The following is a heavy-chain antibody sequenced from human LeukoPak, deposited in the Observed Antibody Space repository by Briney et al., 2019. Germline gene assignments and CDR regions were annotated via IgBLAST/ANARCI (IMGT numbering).Heavy chain of an antibody. CDR2: ISWNSGSI. J-gene: IGHJ4*02. D-gene: IGHD3-22*01. Sequence: GGSLRLSCAASGFTFDDYAMHWVRQAPGKGLEWVSGISWNSGSIGYADSVKGRFTISRDNAKNSLYLQMNSLRAEDTALYYCAKDISAMIVTVFDYWGQGTLVTASS. CDR1: GFTFDDYA. CDR3: AKDISAMIVTVFDY. V-gene: IGHV3-9*01.